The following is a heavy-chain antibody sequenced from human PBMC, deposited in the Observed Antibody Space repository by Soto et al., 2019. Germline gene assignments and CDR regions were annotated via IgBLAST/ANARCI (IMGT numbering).Heavy chain of an antibody. D-gene: IGHD3-10*01. V-gene: IGHV1-18*01. Sequence: ASVKVSCKASGYTFTSYGISWVRQAPGQGREWMGWISAYNGNTNYAQKLQGRVTMTTDTSTSTAYMELRSLISDDTAVYYCARVRLGGSGSYYNSYYYYGMDVWGQGTTVTVSS. CDR3: ARVRLGGSGSYYNSYYYYGMDV. J-gene: IGHJ6*02. CDR2: ISAYNGNT. CDR1: GYTFTSYG.